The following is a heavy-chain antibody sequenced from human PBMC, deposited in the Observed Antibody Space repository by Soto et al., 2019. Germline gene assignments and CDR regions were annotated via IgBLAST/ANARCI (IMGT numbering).Heavy chain of an antibody. Sequence: QLGGSLRLSCAASGFTFSSYGMHWVRQAPGKGLEWVAVIWDDGSNKYYADSVKGRFTISRDKSKNTLYLQMNSLRAEDTAVYYCARDARVWGTLYYYDYMDVWGKGTTVTVSS. CDR3: ARDARVWGTLYYYDYMDV. CDR1: GFTFSSYG. J-gene: IGHJ6*03. D-gene: IGHD3-16*01. CDR2: IWDDGSNK. V-gene: IGHV3-33*01.